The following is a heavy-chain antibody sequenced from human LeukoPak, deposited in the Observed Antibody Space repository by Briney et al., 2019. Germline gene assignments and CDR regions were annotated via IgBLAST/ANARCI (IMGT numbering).Heavy chain of an antibody. D-gene: IGHD6-19*01. J-gene: IGHJ3*02. CDR1: GFTFSSYA. V-gene: IGHV3-23*01. CDR2: LTGSGGST. Sequence: GGSLRLSCAASGFTFSSYAMNWVRQAPGKGLEWVAGLTGSGGSTSYADSAKGRFTISRDNSKNTLYLQMNSLRAGDMAIYYCAKGMSSGWSDGMDIWGQGTKVTVSS. CDR3: AKGMSSGWSDGMDI.